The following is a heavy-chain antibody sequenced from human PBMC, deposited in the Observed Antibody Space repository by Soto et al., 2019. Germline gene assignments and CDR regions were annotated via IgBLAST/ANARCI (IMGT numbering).Heavy chain of an antibody. D-gene: IGHD3-22*01. J-gene: IGHJ6*02. CDR3: ARTTSGFWYYFGMDV. Sequence: GASVKVSCKASGYTITNYGISWVRQAPGQGPEWMGWISGYNGNTHYAQKLQGRVTMTTETFTSTAYMELMSLTSDDTATYYCARTTSGFWYYFGMDVWGQGTTVTV. CDR1: GYTITNYG. CDR2: ISGYNGNT. V-gene: IGHV1-18*01.